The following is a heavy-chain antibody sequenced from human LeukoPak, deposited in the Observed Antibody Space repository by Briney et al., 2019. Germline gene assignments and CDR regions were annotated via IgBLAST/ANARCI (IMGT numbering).Heavy chain of an antibody. CDR3: ARDRALVGKGHYYYYYMDV. D-gene: IGHD1-26*01. Sequence: ASVKVSCKASGYTFTGYYMHWVRQAPGQGLEWMGIINPSGGSTSYAQKFQGRVTMTRDMSTSTVYMELSSLRSEDTAVYYCARDRALVGKGHYYYYYMDVWGKGTTVTVSS. CDR2: INPSGGST. CDR1: GYTFTGYY. J-gene: IGHJ6*03. V-gene: IGHV1-46*01.